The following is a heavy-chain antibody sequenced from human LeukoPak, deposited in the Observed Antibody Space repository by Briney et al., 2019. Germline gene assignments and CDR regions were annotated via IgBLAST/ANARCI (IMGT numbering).Heavy chain of an antibody. Sequence: ASVKVSCKASGYTFTGYYLHWVRQAPGQGLEWMGWINPNTGGTKYAQKFQGRVTMTRDTSISTAYMEVTRLTSDDTAVYYWARALVPAAQRLSSWGQGTLVTVSS. CDR2: INPNTGGT. CDR3: ARALVPAAQRLSS. D-gene: IGHD2-2*01. CDR1: GYTFTGYY. J-gene: IGHJ5*02. V-gene: IGHV1-2*02.